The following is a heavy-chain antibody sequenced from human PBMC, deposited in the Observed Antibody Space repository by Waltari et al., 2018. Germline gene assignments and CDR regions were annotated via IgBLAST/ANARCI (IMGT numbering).Heavy chain of an antibody. CDR2: IYHSGST. CDR3: ARHQWLAHYFDY. D-gene: IGHD6-19*01. V-gene: IGHV4-38-2*01. Sequence: QVQLQESGPGLVKPSETLSLTCAVSGYSISSGYYWGWIRQPPGKGLEWIGSIYHSGSTDYNPSLKSRVTISVDTSKNQFSLKLSSVTAADTAVYYCARHQWLAHYFDYWGQGTLVTVSS. CDR1: GYSISSGYY. J-gene: IGHJ4*02.